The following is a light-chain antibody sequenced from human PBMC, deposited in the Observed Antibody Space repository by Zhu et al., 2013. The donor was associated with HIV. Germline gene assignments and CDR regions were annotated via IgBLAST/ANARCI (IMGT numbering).Light chain of an antibody. Sequence: EILLTQSPGTLSLSPGERATLSCRASQSVISNYLAWYQQKPGQAPRLVIYGASNRATGMPDRFTGSGSGTDFNLTISSLQSEDFAVYYCQQYGSSLYTFGQGTKLQIK. CDR3: QQYGSSLYT. J-gene: IGKJ2*01. CDR2: GAS. V-gene: IGKV3-20*01. CDR1: QSVISNY.